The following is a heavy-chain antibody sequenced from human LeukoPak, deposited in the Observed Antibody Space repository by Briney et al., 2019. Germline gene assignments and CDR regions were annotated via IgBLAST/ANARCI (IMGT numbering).Heavy chain of an antibody. CDR1: GYTFTSYG. CDR3: AREGDYGGKTFPEAFDM. V-gene: IGHV1-18*01. J-gene: IGHJ3*02. CDR2: ISTYNGNT. Sequence: GASVKVSCKTSGYTFTSYGITWVRQAPGQGLEWMGWISTYNGNTNYAQKVQGRVTMTTDTSTSTAYMELRSLRFDDTAVYYCAREGDYGGKTFPEAFDMWGQGTMVTVS. D-gene: IGHD4-23*01.